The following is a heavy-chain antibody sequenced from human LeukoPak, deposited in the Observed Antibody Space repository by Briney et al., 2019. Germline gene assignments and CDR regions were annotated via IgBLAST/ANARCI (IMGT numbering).Heavy chain of an antibody. Sequence: GGSLRLSCAASGFTFSGYAVNWVRQAPGKGLEWVSSISGNGGNTYYADSVKGRFTISRDNSKDTLYLQIHSLRAEDTAVYFCARDSTRIMIMFGGALPGKYSDNWGQGTLVTVSS. V-gene: IGHV3-23*01. CDR3: ARDSTRIMIMFGGALPGKYSDN. D-gene: IGHD3-16*01. CDR2: ISGNGGNT. CDR1: GFTFSGYA. J-gene: IGHJ4*02.